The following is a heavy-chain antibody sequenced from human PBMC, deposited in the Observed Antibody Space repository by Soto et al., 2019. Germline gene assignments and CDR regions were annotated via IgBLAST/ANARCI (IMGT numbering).Heavy chain of an antibody. J-gene: IGHJ4*02. V-gene: IGHV3-23*01. D-gene: IGHD3-16*02. CDR3: GKENCGSVNYCYTAPNYIDE. CDR2: ISASGSNI. Sequence: EVQLLESGGGWVQSGESLRLSCVASGFTFTNFGVGWVRQAPGKGLEWVSTISASGSNIYYADSVKGRFTISRDTSTNTLYLQMDSLRDEDTAVYYCGKENCGSVNYCYTAPNYIDEWGQGTLVTVSS. CDR1: GFTFTNFG.